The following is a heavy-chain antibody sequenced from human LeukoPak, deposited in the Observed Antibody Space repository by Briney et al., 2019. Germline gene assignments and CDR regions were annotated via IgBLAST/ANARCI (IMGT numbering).Heavy chain of an antibody. CDR3: ASVSGWYGGYFDY. CDR2: INPNSGGT. CDR1: GYTFTSYY. V-gene: IGHV1-2*02. Sequence: ASVKVSCKASGYTFTSYYMHRVRQAPGQGLEWMGWINPNSGGTNYAQKFQGRVTMTRDTSISTAYMELSRLRSDDTAVYYCASVSGWYGGYFDYWGQGTLVTVSS. D-gene: IGHD6-19*01. J-gene: IGHJ4*02.